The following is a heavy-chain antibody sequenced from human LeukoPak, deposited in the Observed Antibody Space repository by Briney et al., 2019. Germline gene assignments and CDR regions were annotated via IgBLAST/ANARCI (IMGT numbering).Heavy chain of an antibody. Sequence: GGSLRLSCAASGFTVSSNYMNWVRQAPGKGLEWVSVIYSGGSTYYADSVKGRFTISRDNAKNSLYLQMNCLRAEDTAVYYCARTIAAAGVYYFDYWGQGTLVTVSS. V-gene: IGHV3-66*01. D-gene: IGHD6-13*01. J-gene: IGHJ4*02. CDR1: GFTVSSNY. CDR2: IYSGGST. CDR3: ARTIAAAGVYYFDY.